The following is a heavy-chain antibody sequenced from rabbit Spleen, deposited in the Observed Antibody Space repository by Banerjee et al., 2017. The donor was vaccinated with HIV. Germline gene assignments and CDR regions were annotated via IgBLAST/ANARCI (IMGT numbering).Heavy chain of an antibody. D-gene: IGHD1-1*01. CDR2: IDVVKSGST. CDR3: ARDTSSFSSYGMDL. J-gene: IGHJ6*01. Sequence: QEQLVESGGGLVQPEGSLTLTCTVSGFDFSINYVMRWVRQAPGKGPEWIACIDVVKSGSTYYASWAKGRFTISKTSATTVTLQMTSLTAADRATYFCARDTSSFSSYGMDLWGPGTLVTVS. V-gene: IGHV1S45*01. CDR1: GFDFSINYV.